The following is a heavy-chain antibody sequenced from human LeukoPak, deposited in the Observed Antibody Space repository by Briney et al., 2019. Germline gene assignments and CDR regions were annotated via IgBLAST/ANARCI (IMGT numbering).Heavy chain of an antibody. J-gene: IGHJ5*02. D-gene: IGHD2-2*01. CDR3: ARYCSSTSCYDRWFDP. CDR2: INSDGSST. Sequence: GGSLRLSCAASGFTFSSYWMHWVRHAPGKGLVWVSRINSDGSSTSYADSVKGRFTISRDNAKNTLYLQMNSLRAEDTAVYYCARYCSSTSCYDRWFDPWGQGTLVTVSS. CDR1: GFTFSSYW. V-gene: IGHV3-74*01.